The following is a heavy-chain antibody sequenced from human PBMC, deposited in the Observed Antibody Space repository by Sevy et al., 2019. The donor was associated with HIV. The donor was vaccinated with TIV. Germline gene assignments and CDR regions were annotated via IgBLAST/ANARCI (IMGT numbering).Heavy chain of an antibody. CDR2: IKQDGSEK. V-gene: IGHV3-7*01. J-gene: IGHJ5*02. CDR3: TRNGGAFDNGFDP. CDR1: GFTFSSYW. D-gene: IGHD2-8*01. Sequence: GESLKISCAASGFTFSSYWMSWVRQAPGKGLEWVANIKQDGSEKYYVDSVKGRFTISRDNAKNSLNLQMNSLRAEDTAVYYCTRNGGAFDNGFDPWGQGTLVTVSS.